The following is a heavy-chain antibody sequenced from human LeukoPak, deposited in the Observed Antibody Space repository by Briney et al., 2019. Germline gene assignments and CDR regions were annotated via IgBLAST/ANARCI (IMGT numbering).Heavy chain of an antibody. CDR1: GFTFSSYA. Sequence: GGSLRLSCAASGFTFSSYAMSWVRQAPGKGLEWVSAISGSGGSYIYYADSVKGRFTISRDNAKNSLYLQMNSLRAEDTAVYYCARVRSSSWYPWGNFDYWGQGTLVTVSS. D-gene: IGHD6-13*01. CDR3: ARVRSSSWYPWGNFDY. J-gene: IGHJ4*02. V-gene: IGHV3-21*01. CDR2: ISGSGGSYI.